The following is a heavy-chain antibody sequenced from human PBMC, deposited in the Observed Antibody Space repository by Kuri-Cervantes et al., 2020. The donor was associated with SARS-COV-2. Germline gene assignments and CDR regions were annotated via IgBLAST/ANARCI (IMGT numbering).Heavy chain of an antibody. V-gene: IGHV3-23*01. Sequence: GGSLRLSCAASGFTFSSYAMSWVRQAPGKGLEWVSAISGSGGSTYYADSVKGRFTISRDNSKNTLYLQMNSLRAEDTAVYCCAKDDTGDYGPTYFDYWGQGTLVTVSS. CDR3: AKDDTGDYGPTYFDY. CDR1: GFTFSSYA. J-gene: IGHJ4*02. D-gene: IGHD4-17*01. CDR2: ISGSGGST.